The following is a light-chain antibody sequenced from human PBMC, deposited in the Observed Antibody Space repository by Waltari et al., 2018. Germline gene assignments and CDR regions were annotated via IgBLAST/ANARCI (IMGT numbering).Light chain of an antibody. CDR2: GAP. J-gene: IGKJ1*01. Sequence: IVLTHSPGTLSLSPGERATLSCSTSHRVSRSLAWYQQKPGQAPKLLIYGAPTRATGIPDRFTGSGSVTDFSLTISSLEPEDFAIYFCQHYVRVPATFGQGTKVEIK. CDR3: QHYVRVPAT. CDR1: HRVSRS. V-gene: IGKV3-20*01.